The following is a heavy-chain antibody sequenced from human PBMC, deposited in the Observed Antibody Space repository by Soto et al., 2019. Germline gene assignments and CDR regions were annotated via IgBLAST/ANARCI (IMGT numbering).Heavy chain of an antibody. CDR2: ISYDGSNK. CDR3: ARAELAARPRRGIYYFDY. J-gene: IGHJ4*02. Sequence: GGSLRLSCVASGFTFSSYAMHWVRQAPGKGLEWVAVISYDGSNKYYADSVKGRFTISRDNSKNTLYLQMNSLRAEDTAVYYCARAELAARPRRGIYYFDYWGQGTLVTVSS. CDR1: GFTFSSYA. D-gene: IGHD6-6*01. V-gene: IGHV3-30-3*01.